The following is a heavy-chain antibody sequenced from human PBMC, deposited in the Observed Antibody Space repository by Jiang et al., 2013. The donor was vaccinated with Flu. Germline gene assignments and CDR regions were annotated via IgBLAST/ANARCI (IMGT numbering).Heavy chain of an antibody. D-gene: IGHD5-24*01. CDR3: ARDPFSDQEMATTPFDY. J-gene: IGHJ4*02. CDR1: GYTFTSYG. CDR2: ISAYNGNT. V-gene: IGHV1-18*01. Sequence: GAEVKKPGASVKVSCKASGYTFTSYGISWVRQAPGQGLEWMGWISAYNGNTNYAQKLQGRVTMTTDTSTSTAYMELRSLRSDDTAVYYCARDPFSDQEMATTPFDYWGQGTLVTVSS.